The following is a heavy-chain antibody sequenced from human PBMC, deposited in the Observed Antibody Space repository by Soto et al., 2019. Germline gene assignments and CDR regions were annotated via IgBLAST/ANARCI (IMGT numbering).Heavy chain of an antibody. CDR1: AYSFTTYH. J-gene: IGHJ5*02. Sequence: GASVEVSCKASAYSFTTYHIHWVRQAPGQGLEWMGLINPDAGATNYAQRFQGRLRLTRDTSTSTVYMELRSLRFDDTAVYYCARGDIVLVPASEGNWFDPWGQGTLVTVSS. CDR3: ARGDIVLVPASEGNWFDP. V-gene: IGHV1-46*01. D-gene: IGHD2-2*01. CDR2: INPDAGAT.